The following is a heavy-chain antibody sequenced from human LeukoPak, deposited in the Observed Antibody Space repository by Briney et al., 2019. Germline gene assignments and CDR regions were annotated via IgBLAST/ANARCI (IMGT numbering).Heavy chain of an antibody. D-gene: IGHD4-17*01. CDR3: GRDVIDYGDSRLFNY. CDR2: ISAYNGNT. J-gene: IGHJ4*02. CDR1: GYTFTSYG. V-gene: IGHV1-18*04. Sequence: EASVKVSCKASGYTFTSYGITWVRQAPGQGPEWMGWISAYNGNTNYAQKLQGRVTMTTDTSTSTAYMELRSLRFDDTAMYYCGRDVIDYGDSRLFNYWGQGTLVTVSS.